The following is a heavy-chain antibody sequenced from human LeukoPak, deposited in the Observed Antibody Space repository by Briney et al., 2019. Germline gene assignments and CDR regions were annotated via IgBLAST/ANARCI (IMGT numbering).Heavy chain of an antibody. CDR1: GGSISSYY. V-gene: IGHV4-59*01. CDR2: IYYSGST. D-gene: IGHD3-22*01. CDR3: AAAHYYDSSGYYLDEYYFDY. J-gene: IGHJ4*02. Sequence: PSETLSLTCTVSGGSISSYYWSWIRQPPGKGLEWIGYIYYSGSTNYNPSLKSRVTISVDTSKNQFSLKLSSVTAADTAVYYCAAAHYYDSSGYYLDEYYFDYWGQGTLVTVSS.